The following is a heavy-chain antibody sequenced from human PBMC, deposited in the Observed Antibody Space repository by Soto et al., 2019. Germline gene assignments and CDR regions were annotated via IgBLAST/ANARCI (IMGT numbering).Heavy chain of an antibody. J-gene: IGHJ5*02. CDR2: ISYDGENQ. V-gene: IGHV3-30*04. D-gene: IGHD3-10*01. CDR1: GFSFSHYA. CDR3: VSPHSESSNAFDL. Sequence: GGSLRLSCAASGFSFSHYAMHWVRQPPGKGLEWVALISYDGENQYFTDSVRGRFTISRDNSKTAVDLEMNNLRLDDTATYYCVSPHSESSNAFDLWGQGTLGTVS.